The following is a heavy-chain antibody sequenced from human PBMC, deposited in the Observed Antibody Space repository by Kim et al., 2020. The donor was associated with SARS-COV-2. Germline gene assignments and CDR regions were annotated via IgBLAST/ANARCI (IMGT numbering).Heavy chain of an antibody. J-gene: IGHJ4*02. D-gene: IGHD4-4*01. CDR3: ARHTNLYSTDY. V-gene: IGHV5-51*01. Sequence: RYSPSLQGQVTLSVDKSISTAYLQWSSLKASDTAMYYCARHTNLYSTDYWGQGTLVTVSS.